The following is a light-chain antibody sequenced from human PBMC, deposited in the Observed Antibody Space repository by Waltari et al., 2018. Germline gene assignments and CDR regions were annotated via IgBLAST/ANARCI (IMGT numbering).Light chain of an antibody. J-gene: IGKJ4*01. V-gene: IGKV3-15*01. Sequence: EIVMTQSPATLSVSPGERAPLSCRTSQSASITLAWYQLKPGQGPRRVIYGASTKAAGIPTRFSGSGSGTEFTLTISSLQSEDFAVYYCQQYKSWPLTFGGGTKVEI. CDR2: GAS. CDR3: QQYKSWPLT. CDR1: QSASIT.